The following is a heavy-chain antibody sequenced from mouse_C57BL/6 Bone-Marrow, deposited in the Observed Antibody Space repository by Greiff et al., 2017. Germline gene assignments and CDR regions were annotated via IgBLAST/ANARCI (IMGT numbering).Heavy chain of an antibody. V-gene: IGHV1-55*01. D-gene: IGHD2-5*01. CDR1: GYTFTSYW. CDR3: ARPYYSNYWYCDV. CDR2: IYPGSGST. J-gene: IGHJ1*03. Sequence: QVQLQQPGAELVKPGASVKMSCKASGYTFTSYWITWVKQSPGQGLEWIGAIYPGSGSTNYNEMFKSKATLTVDTASSAAYMQLSSLTSEDSAVYYCARPYYSNYWYCDVWGTGTTVAVSS.